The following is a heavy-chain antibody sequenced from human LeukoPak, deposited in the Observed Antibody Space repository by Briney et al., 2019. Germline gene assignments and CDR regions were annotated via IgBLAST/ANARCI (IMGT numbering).Heavy chain of an antibody. CDR2: ISPYNGNT. Sequence: ASVKVSCKASGYTFTSYGISWVRQAPGQGLEWMGWISPYNGNTNYAQKFQGRVTMTTDTSTSTAYMELRSLRSDDTAVYYCARDYCSSGGSCLNCFDPWGQGTLVTVSS. CDR3: ARDYCSSGGSCLNCFDP. J-gene: IGHJ5*02. CDR1: GYTFTSYG. V-gene: IGHV1-18*01. D-gene: IGHD2-15*01.